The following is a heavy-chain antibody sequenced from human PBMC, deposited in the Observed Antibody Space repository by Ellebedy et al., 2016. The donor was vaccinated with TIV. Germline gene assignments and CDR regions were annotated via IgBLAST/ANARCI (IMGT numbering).Heavy chain of an antibody. CDR2: SWDDGTNT. J-gene: IGHJ6*02. CDR1: GFPFSHYA. Sequence: GESLKISCAASGFPFSHYAMNWVRQAPDKRLEWVAVSWDDGTNTYYADSVKGRFTISRDNSKNTLYLQMSSLRSEDTAVYYCARPRVRSSYYHGMDVWGQGTTITVSS. D-gene: IGHD3-16*01. V-gene: IGHV3-33*01. CDR3: ARPRVRSSYYHGMDV.